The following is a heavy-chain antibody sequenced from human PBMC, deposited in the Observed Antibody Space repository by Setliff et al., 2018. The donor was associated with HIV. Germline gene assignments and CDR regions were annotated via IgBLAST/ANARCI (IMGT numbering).Heavy chain of an antibody. CDR3: ARHPRHDNICTVYRCYYMDG. CDR2: IYFSGST. J-gene: IGHJ6*03. D-gene: IGHD3-9*01. V-gene: IGHV4-39*01. Sequence: PSETLSLTCAVSGGSISSSSYFWGWTRRPPGTGLDWIGSIYFSGSTYSNPSLESRVTISIDTSKNQFSLKLTSVTAADTAVYYWARHPRHDNICTVYRCYYMDGWGKGTTVTVS. CDR1: GGSISSSSYF.